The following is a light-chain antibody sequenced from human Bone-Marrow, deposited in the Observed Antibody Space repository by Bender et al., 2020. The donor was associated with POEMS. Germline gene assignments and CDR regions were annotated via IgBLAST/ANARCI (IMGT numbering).Light chain of an antibody. CDR1: SSDVGGYNY. J-gene: IGLJ2*01. CDR2: DVS. V-gene: IGLV2-14*01. CDR3: SSYGGRNNFVV. Sequence: QSALTQPASVSGSPGQSITISCTGTSSDVGGYNYVSWYQQHPGKAPKLMIYDVSNRPSGVSNRFSGSKSGNTASLTISGLQAEDEADYYCSSYGGRNNFVVFGGGTKLTVL.